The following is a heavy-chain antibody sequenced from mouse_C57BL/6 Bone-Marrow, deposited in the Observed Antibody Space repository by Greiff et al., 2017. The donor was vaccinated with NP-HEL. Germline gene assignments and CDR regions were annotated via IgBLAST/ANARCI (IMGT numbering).Heavy chain of an antibody. CDR2: INPGSGGT. Sequence: VQLHQSGAELVRPGTSVKVSCKASGYAFTNYLIEWVKQRPGQGLEWIGVINPGSGGTNYNEKFKGKATLTADKSSSTAYMQLSSLTSEDSAVYFCARRFYYGSSYFDYWGQGTTLTVSS. V-gene: IGHV1-54*01. CDR3: ARRFYYGSSYFDY. J-gene: IGHJ2*01. CDR1: GYAFTNYL. D-gene: IGHD1-1*01.